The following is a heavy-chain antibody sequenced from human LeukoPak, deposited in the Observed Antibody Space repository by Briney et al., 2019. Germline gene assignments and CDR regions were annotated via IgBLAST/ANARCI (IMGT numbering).Heavy chain of an antibody. Sequence: GGSLRLSCATSGFTFSTYGMHWVRQAPGKGLEWVAVIWYDGSNKYYVDSVKGRFIISRDNYENTLHLQMNSLRVEDTAVYFCAKSVGVAVAEIHYFDKWGQGTLAIVSS. V-gene: IGHV3-33*06. J-gene: IGHJ4*02. D-gene: IGHD6-19*01. CDR2: IWYDGSNK. CDR3: AKSVGVAVAEIHYFDK. CDR1: GFTFSTYG.